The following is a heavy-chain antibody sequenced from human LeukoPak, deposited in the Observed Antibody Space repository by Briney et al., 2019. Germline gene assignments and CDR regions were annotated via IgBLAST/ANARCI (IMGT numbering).Heavy chain of an antibody. Sequence: PGGSLRLSCAASGFTFSDYYMSWIRQAPGKGLEWVSYISSSGSTIYYADSVKGRFTISRDNSKNTLYLQMNSLRAEDTAVYYCARDLSYYDSSGFDYWGQGTLVTVSS. J-gene: IGHJ4*02. D-gene: IGHD3-22*01. CDR3: ARDLSYYDSSGFDY. V-gene: IGHV3-11*01. CDR1: GFTFSDYY. CDR2: ISSSGSTI.